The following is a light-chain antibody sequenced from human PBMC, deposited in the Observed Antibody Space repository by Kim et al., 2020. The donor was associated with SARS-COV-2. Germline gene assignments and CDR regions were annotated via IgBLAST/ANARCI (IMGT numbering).Light chain of an antibody. V-gene: IGKV4-1*01. CDR3: HQYYTTPYT. Sequence: RATINCKSSQSVLYSSNNKNDLAWYQQKPGQPPKLLIYWASTRESGVPDRFSGSGSGTDFTLTISSLQAEDVAVYYCHQYYTTPYTFGQGTKLEI. CDR1: QSVLYSSNNKND. CDR2: WAS. J-gene: IGKJ2*01.